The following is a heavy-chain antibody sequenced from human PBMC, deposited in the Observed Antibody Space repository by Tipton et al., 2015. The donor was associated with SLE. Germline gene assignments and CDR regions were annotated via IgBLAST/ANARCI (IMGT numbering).Heavy chain of an antibody. J-gene: IGHJ4*02. CDR3: ARRQRGYSYAPFDN. V-gene: IGHV4-39*01. CDR2: IHHRGST. Sequence: TLSLTCIVSGGSISSGDYYWGWIRQPPGKGLEWIGGIHHRGSTYYNPSLKSRVTISVDTSKNQFSLKLSSLTAADTAIYYCARRQRGYSYAPFDNWGQGTLVPVSS. D-gene: IGHD5-18*01. CDR1: GGSISSGDYY.